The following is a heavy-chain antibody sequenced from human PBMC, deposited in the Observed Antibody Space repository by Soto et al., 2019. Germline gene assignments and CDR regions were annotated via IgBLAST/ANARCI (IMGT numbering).Heavy chain of an antibody. CDR3: ASVSSSWMRRTFNWFDP. J-gene: IGHJ5*02. CDR1: GFTFSSYA. V-gene: IGHV3-30-3*01. Sequence: QVQLVESGGGVVQPGRSLRLSCAASGFTFSSYAMHWVRQAPGKGLEWVAVISYDGSNKYYADSVKGRFTISRDNSKNXPYLQMNSLRAEDTAVYYCASVSSSWMRRTFNWFDPWGQGTLVTVSS. D-gene: IGHD6-13*01. CDR2: ISYDGSNK.